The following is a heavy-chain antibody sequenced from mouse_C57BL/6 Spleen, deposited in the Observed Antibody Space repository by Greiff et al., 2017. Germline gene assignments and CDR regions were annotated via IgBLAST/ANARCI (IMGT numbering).Heavy chain of an antibody. D-gene: IGHD2-3*01. J-gene: IGHJ4*01. CDR1: GFTFSNYW. V-gene: IGHV6-3*01. CDR2: IRLKSDNYAT. Sequence: EVKVVESGGGLVQPGGSMKLSCVASGFTFSNYWMNWVRQSPEKGLEWVAQIRLKSDNYATHYAESVKGRFTISRGDSKSSVYLQMNNLRAGYTGIYYCTDGYYYAMDYWGQGTSVTVSS. CDR3: TDGYYYAMDY.